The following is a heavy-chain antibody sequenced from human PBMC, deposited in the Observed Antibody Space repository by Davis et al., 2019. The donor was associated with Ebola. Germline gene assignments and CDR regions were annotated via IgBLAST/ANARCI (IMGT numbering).Heavy chain of an antibody. V-gene: IGHV3-48*02. CDR1: GFTFSSYS. D-gene: IGHD3-10*01. Sequence: GGSLRLSCAASGFTFSSYSMNWVRQAPGKGLEWVSSISSSSSTIYYADSVKGRFTISRDNAKNSLYLQMNSLRDEDTAVYYCARAPYYYGSGSYPGMDVWGQGTTVTVSS. J-gene: IGHJ6*02. CDR2: ISSSSSTI. CDR3: ARAPYYYGSGSYPGMDV.